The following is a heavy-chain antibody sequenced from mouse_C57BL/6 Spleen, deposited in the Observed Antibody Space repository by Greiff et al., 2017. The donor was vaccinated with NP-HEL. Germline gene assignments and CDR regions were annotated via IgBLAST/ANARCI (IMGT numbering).Heavy chain of an antibody. Sequence: QVQLQQSGAELVRPGSSVKLSCKASGYTFTSYWMDWVKQRPGQGLEWIGNIYPSDSETHYNQKFKDKATLTVDKSSSTAYMQLSSLTSEDSAVYYCARSFITTVVAEGYFDVWGTGTTVTVSS. CDR1: GYTFTSYW. D-gene: IGHD1-1*01. CDR3: ARSFITTVVAEGYFDV. V-gene: IGHV1-61*01. J-gene: IGHJ1*03. CDR2: IYPSDSET.